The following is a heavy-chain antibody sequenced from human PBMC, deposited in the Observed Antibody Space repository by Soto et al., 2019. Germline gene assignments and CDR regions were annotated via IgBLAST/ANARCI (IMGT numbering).Heavy chain of an antibody. D-gene: IGHD3-3*01. J-gene: IGHJ6*02. CDR2: ISGSGGST. V-gene: IGHV3-23*01. Sequence: GSLRLSCAASGFTFSSYAMSWVRQAPGKGLEWVSAISGSGGSTYYADSVKGRFTISRDNSKSTLYLQMNSLRAEDTAVYYCATSYDFWSGYYQALGYYYGMDVWGQGTTVTVSS. CDR3: ATSYDFWSGYYQALGYYYGMDV. CDR1: GFTFSSYA.